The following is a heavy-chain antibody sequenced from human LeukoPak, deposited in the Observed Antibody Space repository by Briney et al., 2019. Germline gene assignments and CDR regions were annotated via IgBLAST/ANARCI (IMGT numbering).Heavy chain of an antibody. CDR3: ARDYYDSSGYGDY. V-gene: IGHV4-38-2*02. Sequence: PSETLSLTCAVSGHSISSGYYWGWIRQPPGKGLEWIGSIYHSGSTYYNPSLKSRVTISVDTSKNQFSLKLSSVTAADTAVYYCARDYYDSSGYGDYWGQGTLVTVSS. CDR2: IYHSGST. D-gene: IGHD3-22*01. CDR1: GHSISSGYY. J-gene: IGHJ4*02.